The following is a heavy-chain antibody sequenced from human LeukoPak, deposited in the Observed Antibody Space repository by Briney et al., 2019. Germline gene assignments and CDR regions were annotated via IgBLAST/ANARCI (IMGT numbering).Heavy chain of an antibody. CDR3: ARPIVGATPADN. D-gene: IGHD1-26*01. Sequence: ASVKVSCKSSGYTFTGYNIHWVRQAPGQGLEWMGWISPNSGDTNSAQKFQGRVTMTSDTSISTAYMELSSLRSDDTAVYYCARPIVGATPADNWGQGTLVTVSS. CDR1: GYTFTGYN. J-gene: IGHJ4*02. CDR2: ISPNSGDT. V-gene: IGHV1-2*02.